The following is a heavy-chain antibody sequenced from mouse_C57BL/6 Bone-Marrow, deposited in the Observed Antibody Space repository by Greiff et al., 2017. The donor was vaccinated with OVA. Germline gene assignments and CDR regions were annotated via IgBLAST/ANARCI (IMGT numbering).Heavy chain of an antibody. Sequence: EVQLQQSGPELVKPGASVKISCKASGYTFTDYYMNWVKQSHGKSLEWIGDINPNNGGTSYNQKFKGKATLTVDKSSSTAYMELRSLTSEDSAVYYCEREAHYYGSSYVDYWGQGTTLTVSS. CDR3: EREAHYYGSSYVDY. CDR1: GYTFTDYY. V-gene: IGHV1-26*01. D-gene: IGHD1-1*01. J-gene: IGHJ2*01. CDR2: INPNNGGT.